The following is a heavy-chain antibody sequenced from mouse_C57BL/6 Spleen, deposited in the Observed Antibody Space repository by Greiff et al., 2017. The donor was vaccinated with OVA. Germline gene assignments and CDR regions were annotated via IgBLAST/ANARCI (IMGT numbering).Heavy chain of an antibody. V-gene: IGHV3-6*01. CDR1: GYSITSGYY. J-gene: IGHJ2*01. Sequence: EVQLVESGPGLVKPSQSLSLTCSVTGYSITSGYYWNWIRQFPGNKLEWMGYISYDGSNNYNPSLKNRISITRDTSKNQFFLKLNSVTTEDTATYYCAREDSSGYVWGQGTTLTVSS. D-gene: IGHD3-2*02. CDR3: AREDSSGYV. CDR2: ISYDGSN.